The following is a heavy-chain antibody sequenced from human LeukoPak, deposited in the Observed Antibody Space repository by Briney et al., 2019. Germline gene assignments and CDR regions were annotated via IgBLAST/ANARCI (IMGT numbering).Heavy chain of an antibody. D-gene: IGHD3-10*01. CDR3: ARGLRYYGSGRMKSYYFDY. Sequence: SETLSLTCTVSGGSIRSADYYWSWIRQPPGKGLEWIGEINHSGSTNYNPSLKSRVTISVDTSKNQFSLKLSSVTAADTAVYYCARGLRYYGSGRMKSYYFDYWGQGTLVTVSS. J-gene: IGHJ4*02. V-gene: IGHV4-34*01. CDR1: GGSIRSADYY. CDR2: INHSGST.